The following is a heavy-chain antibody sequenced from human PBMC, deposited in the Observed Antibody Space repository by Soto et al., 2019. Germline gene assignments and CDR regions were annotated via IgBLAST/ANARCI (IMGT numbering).Heavy chain of an antibody. CDR3: ARGGLSTAMVRVCQF. V-gene: IGHV1-3*04. Sequence: QVQLVQSGAEVKKPGDSLKVSCKAVGYSFSHYAMHWVRQAPGQRPERMGWINTGNGNTKYSEKLQDRVTITRDTSASTVYMERSSMRSEDTAIYYCARGGLSTAMVRVCQFWGQGTLVTVSS. CDR1: GYSFSHYA. D-gene: IGHD5-18*01. CDR2: INTGNGNT. J-gene: IGHJ4*02.